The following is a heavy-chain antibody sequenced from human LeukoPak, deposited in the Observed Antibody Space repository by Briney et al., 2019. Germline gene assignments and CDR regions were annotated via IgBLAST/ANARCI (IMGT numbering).Heavy chain of an antibody. CDR1: GGSISSGSFY. D-gene: IGHD2-2*01. V-gene: IGHV4-61*02. CDR2: IYTTGRT. Sequence: PSQTLSLTCTVSGGSISSGSFYWSWIRQPAGKGLEWIGRIYTTGRTNYNPSLKSRVTISVGTSKNQFSLKLSSVTAADTAVYYCARGAVVVPNWFDPWGQGTLVTVSS. J-gene: IGHJ5*02. CDR3: ARGAVVVPNWFDP.